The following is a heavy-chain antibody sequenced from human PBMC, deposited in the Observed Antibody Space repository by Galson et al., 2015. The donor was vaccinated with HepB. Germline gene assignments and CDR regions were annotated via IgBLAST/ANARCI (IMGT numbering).Heavy chain of an antibody. J-gene: IGHJ4*02. CDR2: IHANTGNP. V-gene: IGHV7-4-1*02. CDR3: AREVASGGGYDGNHDYYFDY. D-gene: IGHD3-16*01. CDR1: EYTFSNYA. Sequence: QSGAEVKKPGESLKISCKGSEYTFSNYAINWVRQAPGQGLEWMGWIHANTGNPTYAQGFTGRFVFSLDTSVSTAYLQINSLKADDTAIYYCAREVASGGGYDGNHDYYFDYWGQGTLVTVSS.